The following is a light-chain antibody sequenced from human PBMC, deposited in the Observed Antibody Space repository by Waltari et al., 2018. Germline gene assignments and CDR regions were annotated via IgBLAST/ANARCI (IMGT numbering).Light chain of an antibody. CDR1: TTDVGNFKL. CDR3: CSYAGSSSPRL. Sequence: QSALTQPASVSGSPGQSITISCTRSTTDVGNFKLVSCYQLHPGKAPKLLIFEATNRPSGISYHFSGSKSGNTASLTISGLQAEDEADYFCCSYAGSSSPRLFGGGTKLSVL. V-gene: IGLV2-23*01. J-gene: IGLJ3*02. CDR2: EAT.